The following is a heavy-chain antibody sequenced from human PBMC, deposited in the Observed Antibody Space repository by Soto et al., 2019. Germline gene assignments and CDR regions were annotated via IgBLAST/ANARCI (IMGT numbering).Heavy chain of an antibody. J-gene: IGHJ5*02. CDR2: INPNSGGT. CDR3: ARETNYYGSGSYFDP. CDR1: GYTFTGYY. D-gene: IGHD3-10*01. Sequence: ASVKVSCKASGYTFTGYYMHWVRQAPGQGLEWMGWINPNSGGTSYAQKFQGWVTMTRDTSISTAYMELSRLRSDDTAVYYCARETNYYGSGSYFDPWDQGTLVTV. V-gene: IGHV1-2*04.